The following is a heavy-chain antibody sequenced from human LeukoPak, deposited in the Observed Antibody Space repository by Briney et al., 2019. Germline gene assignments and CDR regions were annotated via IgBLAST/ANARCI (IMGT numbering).Heavy chain of an antibody. CDR2: ISGSGGST. Sequence: RGTLRLSCAASGFTFSSYGMSWVRQAPGKGLEWVSAISGSGGSTYYADSVKGRFTISRDNSKNTLYLQMNSLRAEDTAVYYCAKVRLSSSWPNYYYYMDVWGKGTTVTISS. J-gene: IGHJ6*03. CDR1: GFTFSSYG. V-gene: IGHV3-23*01. CDR3: AKVRLSSSWPNYYYYMDV. D-gene: IGHD6-13*01.